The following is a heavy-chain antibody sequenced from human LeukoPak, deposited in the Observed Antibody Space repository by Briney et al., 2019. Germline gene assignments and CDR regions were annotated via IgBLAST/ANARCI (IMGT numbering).Heavy chain of an antibody. CDR1: GFTFSSYW. D-gene: IGHD2-15*01. Sequence: GGSLRLSCATSGFTFSSYWMSWVRQAPGKGLEWVANIKQDESEKYYVDSVKGRFTISRDNAKSSLYLQMNSLRAEDTAVYYCARDDRPSANSRDWLNPWGQGTLVTVSS. CDR3: ARDDRPSANSRDWLNP. J-gene: IGHJ5*02. V-gene: IGHV3-7*01. CDR2: IKQDESEK.